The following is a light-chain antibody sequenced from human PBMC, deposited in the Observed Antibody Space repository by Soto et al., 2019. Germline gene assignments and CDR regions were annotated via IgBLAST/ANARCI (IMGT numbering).Light chain of an antibody. CDR1: SGHSSYI. J-gene: IGLJ3*02. CDR3: ESCDGNTRV. V-gene: IGLV4-60*02. CDR2: LEGSGSF. Sequence: QPVLTQSSSASASLGSSVKLTCTLSSGHSSYIIAWHQQQPGKAPRYLINLEGSGSFNRGSGVPDRFSGSSSGADRYLTISTLHFEDETDYYCESCDGNTRVFGGGTKLTVL.